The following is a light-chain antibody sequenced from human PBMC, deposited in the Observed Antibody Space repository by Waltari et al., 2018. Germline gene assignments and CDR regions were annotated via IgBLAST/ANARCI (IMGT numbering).Light chain of an antibody. V-gene: IGLV2-14*03. J-gene: IGLJ1*01. CDR3: KSFTTRATYV. CDR2: DVN. CDR1: SSDIGSYDH. Sequence: QSALTQPASVSGSLGQSITISCTGSSSDIGSYDHVSWYQQHPGKAPKVIIFDVNYLPSGVSNRFSGSKSGITASLTISGLQTEDEADYFCKSFTTRATYVFGSGTRVTV.